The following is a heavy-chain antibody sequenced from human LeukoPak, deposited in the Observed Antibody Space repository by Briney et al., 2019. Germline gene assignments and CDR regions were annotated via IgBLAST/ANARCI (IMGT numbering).Heavy chain of an antibody. D-gene: IGHD5-12*01. Sequence: PSETLSLTCTVSGGSISSSSHYWGWIRQPPGKGLEWIESIYYSGTTYYNPSLKSRVTISVDTSKNQFSLKLSSVTAADTAVYYCARDCVDIVAAGGYIDYWGQGTLVTVSS. CDR1: GGSISSSSHY. CDR3: ARDCVDIVAAGGYIDY. V-gene: IGHV4-39*07. CDR2: IYYSGTT. J-gene: IGHJ4*02.